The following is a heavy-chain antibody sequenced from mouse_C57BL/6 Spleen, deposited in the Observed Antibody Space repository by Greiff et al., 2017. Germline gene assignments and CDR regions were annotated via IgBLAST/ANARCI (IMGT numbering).Heavy chain of an antibody. V-gene: IGHV1-52*01. CDR3: ARRSYGSSYEGYFDV. CDR1: GYTFTSYW. D-gene: IGHD1-1*01. J-gene: IGHJ1*03. Sequence: QVQLQQPGAELVRPGSSVKLSCKASGYTFTSYWMHWVKQRPIQGLEWIGNIDPSDSETHYNQKFKDKATLTVDKSSRTAYMQLSSLTSEDSAVYYCARRSYGSSYEGYFDVWGTGTTVTVSS. CDR2: IDPSDSET.